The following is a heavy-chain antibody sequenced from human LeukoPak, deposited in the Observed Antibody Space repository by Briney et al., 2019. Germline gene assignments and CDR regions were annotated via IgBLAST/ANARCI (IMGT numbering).Heavy chain of an antibody. CDR2: ISWNSGTI. V-gene: IGHV3-9*01. CDR1: GFTFDDYA. D-gene: IGHD6-6*01. Sequence: GRSLRLSCAASGFTFDDYAMHWVRQTPGKGLEWVSGISWNSGTIGYADSVKGRFTISRDNAKDSLFLQMNSLRPEDTALYYCANVLRARRLYYNYMDVWGKGTTVTVSS. CDR3: ANVLRARRLYYNYMDV. J-gene: IGHJ6*03.